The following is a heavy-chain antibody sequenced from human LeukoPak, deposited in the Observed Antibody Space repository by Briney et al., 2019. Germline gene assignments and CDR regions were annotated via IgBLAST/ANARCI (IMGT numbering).Heavy chain of an antibody. V-gene: IGHV3-7*01. Sequence: GGSLRLSCAASGFTFSSYLMSWVRQAPGKGLEWVANIKQDGSEKYCVNSVKGRFAISRDNAKNSLYLQMNSLRAEDTAVYYCARDLGGAAGPGNWFDPWGQGTLVTVSS. D-gene: IGHD6-13*01. CDR2: IKQDGSEK. CDR1: GFTFSSYL. J-gene: IGHJ5*02. CDR3: ARDLGGAAGPGNWFDP.